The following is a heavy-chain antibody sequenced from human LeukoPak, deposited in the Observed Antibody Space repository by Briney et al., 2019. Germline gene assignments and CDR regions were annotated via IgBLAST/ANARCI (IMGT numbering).Heavy chain of an antibody. CDR1: GFTFDDYA. CDR2: ISWNSGSI. J-gene: IGHJ3*02. Sequence: PGGSLRLSCAASGFTFDDYAMHWVRQAPGKGLEWVSGISWNSGSIGYADSVKGRFTISRDNAKNSLYLQMNSLRAEDTALYYCAKERYFDWLNLYTAFDIWGQGTMVTVSS. CDR3: AKERYFDWLNLYTAFDI. D-gene: IGHD3-9*01. V-gene: IGHV3-9*01.